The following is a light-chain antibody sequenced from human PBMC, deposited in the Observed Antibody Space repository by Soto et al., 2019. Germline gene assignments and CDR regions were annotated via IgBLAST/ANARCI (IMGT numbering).Light chain of an antibody. CDR3: QKYNSAPPT. CDR2: GAA. J-gene: IGKJ1*01. Sequence: DIQMTQSPSSLSASVGDRVAITCRASQNIRNYLNWYQQKPGKAPRVLIYGAASLQSGVPSRFSGSGSGTNFSLTINSLQPEDLATYYCQKYNSAPPTFGQGTKVDIK. CDR1: QNIRNY. V-gene: IGKV1-39*01.